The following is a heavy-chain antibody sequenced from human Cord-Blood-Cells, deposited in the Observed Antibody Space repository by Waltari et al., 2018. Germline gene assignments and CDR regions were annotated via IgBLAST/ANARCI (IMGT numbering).Heavy chain of an antibody. D-gene: IGHD2-8*02. Sequence: QVQLVQSGAAVKKPGSSVKVSCKASGGTFSSYANTWVRQAPGQRLEWMGWIIPIFGTANYAQKFQGRVTITADESTSTAYMELSSLRSEDTAVYYCARAQGDIVLVVYDDAFDIWGQGTMVTVSS. CDR3: ARAQGDIVLVVYDDAFDI. J-gene: IGHJ3*02. CDR1: GGTFSSYA. CDR2: IIPIFGTA. V-gene: IGHV1-69*01.